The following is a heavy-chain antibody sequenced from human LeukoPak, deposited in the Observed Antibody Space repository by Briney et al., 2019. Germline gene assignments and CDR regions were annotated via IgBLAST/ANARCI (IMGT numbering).Heavy chain of an antibody. V-gene: IGHV1-2*02. CDR1: GYTFTGYY. Sequence: ASVKVSCKASGYTFTGYYMHWLRQAPGQGLEWMGWINPNSGGTNYAQKFQGRVTMTRDTSISTAYMELSRLGSDDTAVYYCASSPLKIVVVPAAPWEGLRYNWFDPWGQGTLVTVSS. CDR3: ASSPLKIVVVPAAPWEGLRYNWFDP. D-gene: IGHD2-2*01. CDR2: INPNSGGT. J-gene: IGHJ5*02.